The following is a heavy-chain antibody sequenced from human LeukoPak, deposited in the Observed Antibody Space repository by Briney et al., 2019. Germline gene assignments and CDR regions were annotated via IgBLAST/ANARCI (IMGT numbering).Heavy chain of an antibody. V-gene: IGHV4-59*02. CDR1: GGSVSTYY. J-gene: IGHJ4*02. CDR3: ASTSGYCSGGNCYWAFDY. CDR2: IYDSGST. Sequence: SETLSLTCTVSGGSVSTYYWNWIRQPPGKGLEWIGYIYDSGSTNYNPSLKSRLTISVDTSNNQFSLKLSSVTAADTAVYYCASTSGYCSGGNCYWAFDYWGQGTLVTVPS. D-gene: IGHD2-15*01.